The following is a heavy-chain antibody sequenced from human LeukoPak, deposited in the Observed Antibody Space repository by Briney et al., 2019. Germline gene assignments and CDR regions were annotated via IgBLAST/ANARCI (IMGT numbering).Heavy chain of an antibody. J-gene: IGHJ5*02. CDR1: GYTFTSYY. D-gene: IGHD2-15*01. Sequence: ASVKVSCKASGYTFTSYYMHWVRQAPGQGLEWMGIINPSGGSTSYAQKFQGRVTITRNTSISTAYMELSSLRSEDTAVYYCARGKLHSNRGYCSGGSCYGGSWFDPWGQGTLVTVSS. V-gene: IGHV1-46*01. CDR2: INPSGGST. CDR3: ARGKLHSNRGYCSGGSCYGGSWFDP.